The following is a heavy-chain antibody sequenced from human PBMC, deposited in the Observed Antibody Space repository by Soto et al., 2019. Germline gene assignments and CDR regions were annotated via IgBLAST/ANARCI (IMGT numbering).Heavy chain of an antibody. D-gene: IGHD3-22*01. CDR1: GFTFHDHS. J-gene: IGHJ4*02. CDR2: ITSDGGSA. CDR3: AKDAANYYDTSGYDY. V-gene: IGHV3-43*01. Sequence: PGGSLRLSCAASGFTFHDHSMHWVRQAPGKGLEWVSLITSDGGSAYYADSVKGRFNISRDNSKNYLYLQMNSLRPEVTALYYCAKDAANYYDTSGYDYWGQGT.